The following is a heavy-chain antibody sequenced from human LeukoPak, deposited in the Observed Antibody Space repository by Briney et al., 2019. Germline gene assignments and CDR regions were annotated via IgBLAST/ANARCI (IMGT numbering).Heavy chain of an antibody. V-gene: IGHV3-23*01. Sequence: PGGSLRLSCAASGFTFSTYAMSWVRQAPGKGLEWVSVVSGTGGRAYYADSVKGRFTVSRDSAKNTLYLQMNSLRAEDTAVYYCVTTFFAVVHYWGQGTLVTVSS. J-gene: IGHJ4*02. CDR3: VTTFFAVVHY. CDR1: GFTFSTYA. D-gene: IGHD3-3*01. CDR2: VSGTGGRA.